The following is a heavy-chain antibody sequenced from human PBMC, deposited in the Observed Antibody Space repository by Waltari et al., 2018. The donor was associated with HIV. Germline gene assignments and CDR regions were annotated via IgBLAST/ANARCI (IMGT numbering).Heavy chain of an antibody. D-gene: IGHD6-6*01. CDR3: ARGYSSSRWIPLYH. J-gene: IGHJ4*02. V-gene: IGHV3-33*01. CDR2: FWSDGVEI. Sequence: QVQLVESGGGVVQPGTSLTLSCAVSGVTFNTFSIHWVRQSPGKGLEWLAVFWSDGVEISYADSVKGRFTISKDSSQKTLYLHLTSLRAEDTALYYCARGYSSSRWIPLYHWGRGTLVTVSS. CDR1: GVTFNTFS.